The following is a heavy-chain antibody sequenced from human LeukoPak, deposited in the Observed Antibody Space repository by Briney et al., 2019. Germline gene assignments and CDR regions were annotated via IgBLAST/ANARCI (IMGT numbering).Heavy chain of an antibody. V-gene: IGHV1-2*02. CDR3: ARGGRLPHKINAFDI. CDR1: GYTFTGYY. CDR2: INPNSGGT. J-gene: IGHJ3*02. Sequence: ASVKVSCKASGYTFTGYYMHWVRQAPGQGLEWMGWINPNSGGTNYAQKFQGRVTMTRDTSISTAYMELSRLRSDDTAVYYCARGGRLPHKINAFDIWGQGTMVTVSS. D-gene: IGHD3-16*01.